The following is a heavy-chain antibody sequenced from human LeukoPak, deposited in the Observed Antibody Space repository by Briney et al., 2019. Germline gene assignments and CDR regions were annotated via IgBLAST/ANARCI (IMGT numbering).Heavy chain of an antibody. Sequence: GGSLRLSCAASGFTFSSYWRNWVRQAPGKGLEWVANIRQDGSEKYYVDSVKGRFTISRDNAKNSLYLQMNSLRAEDTAVYYCARGGSNSGWYGRDFDYWGQGTLVTVSS. CDR2: IRQDGSEK. CDR3: ARGGSNSGWYGRDFDY. J-gene: IGHJ4*02. D-gene: IGHD6-19*01. CDR1: GFTFSSYW. V-gene: IGHV3-7*01.